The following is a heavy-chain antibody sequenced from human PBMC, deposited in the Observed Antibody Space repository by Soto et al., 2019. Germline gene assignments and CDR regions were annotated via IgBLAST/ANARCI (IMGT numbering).Heavy chain of an antibody. CDR3: ARSAITLFGVLSTPPHYYAEIDV. J-gene: IGHJ6*01. Sequence: QVQLVQSGAEVKKPGSSVKVSCKASGGTFNRYAISWVRQAPGQGLEWMGGIITIFGIGNDAQRFQGRVTMNADESTGTAYIELSSLRSEDTGVYYCARSAITLFGVLSTPPHYYAEIDVWGQGTTVTFSA. CDR1: GGTFNRYA. V-gene: IGHV1-69*01. D-gene: IGHD3-3*01. CDR2: IITIFGIG.